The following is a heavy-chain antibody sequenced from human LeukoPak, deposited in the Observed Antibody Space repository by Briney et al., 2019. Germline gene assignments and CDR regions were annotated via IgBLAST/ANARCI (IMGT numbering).Heavy chain of an antibody. D-gene: IGHD3-3*02. V-gene: IGHV3-23*01. J-gene: IGHJ4*02. CDR1: GFTFSSYA. CDR3: ARVSHFWSGYYIDY. Sequence: GGSLRLSCAASGFTFSSYAMSWVRQAPGKGLEWVSAISGSGGSTYYADSVKGRFTISRDNAKNSLYLQMNSLRAEDTAVYYCARVSHFWSGYYIDYWGQGTLVTVSS. CDR2: ISGSGGST.